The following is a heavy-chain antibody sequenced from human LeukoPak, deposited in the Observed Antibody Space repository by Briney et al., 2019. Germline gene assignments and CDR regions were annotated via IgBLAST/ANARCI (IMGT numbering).Heavy chain of an antibody. CDR3: SHGYYYYYMDV. Sequence: SSETLSLTCTVTGGSISSYYWSWIRQPPGKGLEWIEYIYYSGSTNYNPSRKSRVTISVDTSKNQFSLKLSSVTAADTAVYYCSHGYYYYYMDVWGKGTTVTVSS. V-gene: IGHV4-59*01. CDR2: IYYSGST. J-gene: IGHJ6*03. CDR1: GGSISSYY.